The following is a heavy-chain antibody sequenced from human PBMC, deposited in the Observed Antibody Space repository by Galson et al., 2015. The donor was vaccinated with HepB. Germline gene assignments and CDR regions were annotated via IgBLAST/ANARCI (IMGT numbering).Heavy chain of an antibody. CDR1: GYTFTDYV. V-gene: IGHV7-4-1*02. CDR2: MNTNTGKP. D-gene: IGHD3-3*01. CDR3: ARSPLRILVWLPDYDYYYMDV. Sequence: SVKVSCKASGYTFTDYVVNWVRQAPGQGLEWMGWMNTNTGKPTYAPGLAGRFVFSLDTSVTTAYLQISSLETDDTAVYYGARSPLRILVWLPDYDYYYMDVWGEGTTVTASS. J-gene: IGHJ6*03.